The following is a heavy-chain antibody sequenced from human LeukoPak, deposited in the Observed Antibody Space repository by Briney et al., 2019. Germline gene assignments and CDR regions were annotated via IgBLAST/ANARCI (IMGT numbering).Heavy chain of an antibody. D-gene: IGHD1-1*01. CDR1: GGSISSYY. Sequence: PSETLSLTCTVSGGSISSYYWSWIRQPPGKGLEWIGYIYYSGSTNYNPSLKSRVTISVDTSRNQFSLKLSSVTAADTAVYYCARDTTGTISYMDVWGKGTTVTVAS. CDR3: ARDTTGTISYMDV. V-gene: IGHV4-59*01. J-gene: IGHJ6*03. CDR2: IYYSGST.